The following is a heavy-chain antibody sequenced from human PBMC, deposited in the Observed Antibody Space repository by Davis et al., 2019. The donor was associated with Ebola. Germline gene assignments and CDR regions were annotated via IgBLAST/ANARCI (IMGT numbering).Heavy chain of an antibody. V-gene: IGHV4-59*08. D-gene: IGHD2-8*01. Sequence: SETLSLTCTVSGGSISSYYWSWIRQHPGKGLEWIGYIYYSGITNYNPSLKSRVTISVDTSKNQYSLHLYSLTAADTAVYFCARTFAGVQVFTSDYFGSWGPGILVTVSS. J-gene: IGHJ4*02. CDR2: IYYSGIT. CDR3: ARTFAGVQVFTSDYFGS. CDR1: GGSISSYY.